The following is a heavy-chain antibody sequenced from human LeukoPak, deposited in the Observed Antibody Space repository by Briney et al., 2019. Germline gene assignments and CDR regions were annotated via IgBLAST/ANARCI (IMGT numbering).Heavy chain of an antibody. CDR3: ARDEYSYGPGGIYYYYGMDV. Sequence: GGSLRLSCAASGFTFSSYGMHWVRQAPGKGLEWVAFIRYDGSNKYYADSVKGRFTISRDNSKNTLYLQMNSLRAEDTAVYYCARDEYSYGPGGIYYYYGMDVWGQGTTVTVSS. CDR1: GFTFSSYG. CDR2: IRYDGSNK. D-gene: IGHD5-18*01. J-gene: IGHJ6*02. V-gene: IGHV3-30*02.